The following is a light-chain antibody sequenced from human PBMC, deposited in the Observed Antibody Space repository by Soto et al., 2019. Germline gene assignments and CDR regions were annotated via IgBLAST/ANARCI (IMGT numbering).Light chain of an antibody. CDR1: QNVLSN. Sequence: EIVMTQSPATLSVSPGEGATLSCRASQNVLSNLAWYQQKPGQTPRLLMYGASTRATGLPARFSGSGSGTQFTLTISSLQSEDFAVYYCQQYNNWPITFGQGTRLEI. V-gene: IGKV3-15*01. CDR3: QQYNNWPIT. CDR2: GAS. J-gene: IGKJ5*01.